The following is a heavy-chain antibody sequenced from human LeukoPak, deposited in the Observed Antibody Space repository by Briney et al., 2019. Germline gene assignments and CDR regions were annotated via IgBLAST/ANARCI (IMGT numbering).Heavy chain of an antibody. CDR1: GFTFSTYG. J-gene: IGHJ4*02. D-gene: IGHD6-13*01. Sequence: GGSLRLSCVASGFTFSTYGMHWVRQAPGKGLEWVAVIWYDGSNEYYINSVRGRFIISRDNSRNTLYLQMNSLRPEDTAMYYCAKDPPGGSWYGDHWGQGTLVTVSS. CDR3: AKDPPGGSWYGDH. V-gene: IGHV3-30*02. CDR2: IWYDGSNE.